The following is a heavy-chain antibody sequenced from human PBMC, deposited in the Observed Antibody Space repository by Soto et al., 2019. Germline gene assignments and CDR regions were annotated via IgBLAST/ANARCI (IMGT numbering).Heavy chain of an antibody. CDR3: ASSYDSSGYYYSFWFDY. V-gene: IGHV4-39*01. CDR1: GGSISSSSYY. J-gene: IGHJ4*02. CDR2: IYYSGST. D-gene: IGHD3-22*01. Sequence: QLQLQESGPGLVKPSETLSLTCTVSGGSISSSSYYWGWIRQPPGKGLEWIGSIYYSGSTYYNPSLKSRVTISVDPSKNQFSLKLSSVTAADTAVYYCASSYDSSGYYYSFWFDYWGQGTLVTVSS.